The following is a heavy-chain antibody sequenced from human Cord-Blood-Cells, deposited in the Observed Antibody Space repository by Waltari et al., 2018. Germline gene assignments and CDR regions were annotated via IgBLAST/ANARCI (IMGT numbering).Heavy chain of an antibody. CDR3: ARDFREYSSSPDAFDI. V-gene: IGHV1-69*09. CDR1: GGTFSSYA. D-gene: IGHD6-6*01. J-gene: IGHJ3*02. Sequence: QVQLVQSGAEVKKPGSSVKVSCKASGGTFSSYAISWVRQAPGQGLEWMGRISPILGIANYAQKFQGRVTITADKSTSTAYMELSSLRSEDTAVYYCARDFREYSSSPDAFDIWGQGTMVTVSS. CDR2: ISPILGIA.